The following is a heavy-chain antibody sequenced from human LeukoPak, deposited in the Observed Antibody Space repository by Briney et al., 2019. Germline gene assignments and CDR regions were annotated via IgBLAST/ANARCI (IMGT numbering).Heavy chain of an antibody. V-gene: IGHV1-2*02. D-gene: IGHD3-22*01. J-gene: IGHJ3*02. Sequence: ASVKVSCKTSGYTFTDYFMYWVRQAPGQSLEWMGRINPNNGGTNYAQNFQGRVTMTRDTSISTAYMELSSLRSEDTAVYYCARAPKYYYDSSGLFDAFDIWGQGTMVTVSS. CDR1: GYTFTDYF. CDR2: INPNNGGT. CDR3: ARAPKYYYDSSGLFDAFDI.